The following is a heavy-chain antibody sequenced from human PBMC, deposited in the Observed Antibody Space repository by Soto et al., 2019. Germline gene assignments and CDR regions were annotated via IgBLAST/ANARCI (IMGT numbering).Heavy chain of an antibody. J-gene: IGHJ4*02. D-gene: IGHD4-17*01. CDR3: DRGGDYYLDS. Sequence: QLQLQESGSGLVKPSQTLSLTCDVSGDSISSGGFSWSWIRQPPGKGLEWIGYIYHRGGTYYNPSLKSRVTISIDRSKNQFSLEMTSVTAADTAVYFCDRGGDYYLDSWGQGTLVTVSS. CDR1: GDSISSGGFS. CDR2: IYHRGGT. V-gene: IGHV4-30-2*01.